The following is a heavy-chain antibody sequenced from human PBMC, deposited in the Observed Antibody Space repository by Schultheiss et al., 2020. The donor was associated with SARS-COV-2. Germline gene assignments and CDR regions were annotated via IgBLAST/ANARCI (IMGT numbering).Heavy chain of an antibody. CDR2: IYSGGST. CDR3: ARRRTNSGSYLFSRVGAFDI. CDR1: GFTFSSYA. Sequence: GGSLRLSCAASGFTFSSYAMHWVRQAPGKGLEWVSVIYSGGSTYYADSVKGRFTISRHNSKNTLYLQMNSLRAEDTAVYYCARRRTNSGSYLFSRVGAFDIWGQGTMVTVSS. V-gene: IGHV3-NL1*01. J-gene: IGHJ3*02. D-gene: IGHD1-26*01.